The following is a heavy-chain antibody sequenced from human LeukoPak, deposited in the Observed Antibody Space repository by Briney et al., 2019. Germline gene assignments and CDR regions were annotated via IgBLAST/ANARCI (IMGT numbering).Heavy chain of an antibody. V-gene: IGHV4-34*01. CDR1: GGSFSGYY. CDR3: ARTTEANSWRTRYYDYYMDV. J-gene: IGHJ6*03. Sequence: SGTLSLTCAVYGGSFSGYYWSWIRQPPGKGLEWIGEINHSGSTNYNPSLKSRVTISVDTSKNQFSLKLSSVTAADTAVYYCARTTEANSWRTRYYDYYMDVWGKGTTVTVSS. D-gene: IGHD6-13*01. CDR2: INHSGST.